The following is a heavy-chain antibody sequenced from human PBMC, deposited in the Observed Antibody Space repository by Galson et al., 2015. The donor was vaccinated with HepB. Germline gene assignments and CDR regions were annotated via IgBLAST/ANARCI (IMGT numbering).Heavy chain of an antibody. D-gene: IGHD2-21*02. Sequence: SLRLSCAASGFTFSRYGMHWVRQAPGKGLEWVAFIWYDGTNKFYGDPVKGRFTISRDNSENTVYLQMNSLRAEDTAVYYCARDKVVTAMLDASDIWGQGTMVTVSS. CDR1: GFTFSRYG. CDR3: ARDKVVTAMLDASDI. V-gene: IGHV3-33*01. CDR2: IWYDGTNK. J-gene: IGHJ3*02.